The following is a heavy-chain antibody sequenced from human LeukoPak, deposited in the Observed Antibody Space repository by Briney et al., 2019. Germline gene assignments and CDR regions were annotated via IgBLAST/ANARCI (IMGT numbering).Heavy chain of an antibody. D-gene: IGHD3-22*01. J-gene: IGHJ4*02. CDR1: GFTFSSYS. CDR2: ISSSSSNV. Sequence: GGSLRLSRAASGFTFSSYSMNWVRQAPGKGLEWVSSISSSSSNVYYTNSVKGRFTISRDNSKNTLYLQMNSLRAEDTAVYYCAKVAPIMYYYDSSGYQDYWGQGTLVTVSS. V-gene: IGHV3-21*04. CDR3: AKVAPIMYYYDSSGYQDY.